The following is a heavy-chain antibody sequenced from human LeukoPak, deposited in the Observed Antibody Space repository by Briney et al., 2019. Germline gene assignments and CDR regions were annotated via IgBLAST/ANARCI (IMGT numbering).Heavy chain of an antibody. CDR2: VNHGGRGT. CDR1: GFTFTSYW. Sequence: GGSLRLSCAASGFTFTSYWMHWVRQAPGKGLVWVSRVNHGGRGTAYADSVTGRFTISRDNAKNTVYLQMNSLRAEDTAVYYCATDLGWGQGTLVTVSS. V-gene: IGHV3-74*01. D-gene: IGHD4-17*01. CDR3: ATDLG. J-gene: IGHJ4*02.